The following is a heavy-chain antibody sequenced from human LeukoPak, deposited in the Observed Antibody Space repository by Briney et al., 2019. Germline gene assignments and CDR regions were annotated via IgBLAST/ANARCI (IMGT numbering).Heavy chain of an antibody. CDR2: INHSGST. V-gene: IGHV4-34*01. Sequence: SETLSLTCTVSGGSISSYYWSWIRQPPGKGLEWIGEINHSGSTNYNPSLKSRVTISVDTSKNQFSLKLSSVTAADTAVYYCARDQLYYYDSSGSNWFDPWGQGTLVTVSS. J-gene: IGHJ5*02. CDR1: GGSISSYY. D-gene: IGHD3-22*01. CDR3: ARDQLYYYDSSGSNWFDP.